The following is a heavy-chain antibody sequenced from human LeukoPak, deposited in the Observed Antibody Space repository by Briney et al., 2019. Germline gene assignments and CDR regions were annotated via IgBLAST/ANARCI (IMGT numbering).Heavy chain of an antibody. CDR3: AREISIFGVVMLDY. V-gene: IGHV4-61*02. CDR1: GGSISSGSYY. Sequence: SETLSLTCTVSGGSISSGSYYWSWIRQPAGKGLEWIGRIYTSGSTNYNPSLKSRVTISVDTSKNQFSLKLSSVTAADTAVYYCAREISIFGVVMLDYGGQATLVTVSS. J-gene: IGHJ4*02. CDR2: IYTSGST. D-gene: IGHD3-3*01.